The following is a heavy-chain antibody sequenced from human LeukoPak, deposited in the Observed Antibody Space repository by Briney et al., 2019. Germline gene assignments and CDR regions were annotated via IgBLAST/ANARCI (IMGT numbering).Heavy chain of an antibody. CDR2: ISDSGGST. CDR1: GFTFSSYA. J-gene: IGHJ5*02. Sequence: PGGSLRLSCAASGFTFSSYAMSWVRQAPGKGLEWVSTISDSGGSTYYADSLKGRFTISRDNYKNTLYLQTNSLRAEDTAVYYCAKVDYYDSSGNYPNWFDPWGQGTLVTVSS. CDR3: AKVDYYDSSGNYPNWFDP. V-gene: IGHV3-23*01. D-gene: IGHD3-22*01.